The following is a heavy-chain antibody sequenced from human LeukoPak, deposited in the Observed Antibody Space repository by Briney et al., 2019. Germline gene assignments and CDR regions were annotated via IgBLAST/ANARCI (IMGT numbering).Heavy chain of an antibody. CDR3: ARGYYYGSGSIHFDY. D-gene: IGHD3-10*01. CDR1: GGSISSGPYY. V-gene: IGHV4-31*03. CDR2: IYYSGTT. J-gene: IGHJ4*02. Sequence: SETLSLTCTVSGGSISSGPYYWSWIRQHPGKGLEWIGYIYYSGTTYYNPSLTSRLTMSVDTSKNQFSLKLSSLTAADTAVYYCARGYYYGSGSIHFDYWGQGTLVPVSS.